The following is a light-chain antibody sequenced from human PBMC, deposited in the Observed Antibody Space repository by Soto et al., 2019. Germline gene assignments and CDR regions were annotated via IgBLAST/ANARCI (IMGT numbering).Light chain of an antibody. CDR1: QTVSSSY. Sequence: EIVLTQSPGTLSLSPGERATLSCRASQTVSSSYLAWYQQRPGQAPRLLIYGASSRATGIPDRFSGSESGTDFTLTISRLEPEDFAVYYCQLRGTFGQGTKVEIK. V-gene: IGKV3-20*01. CDR3: QLRGT. J-gene: IGKJ1*01. CDR2: GAS.